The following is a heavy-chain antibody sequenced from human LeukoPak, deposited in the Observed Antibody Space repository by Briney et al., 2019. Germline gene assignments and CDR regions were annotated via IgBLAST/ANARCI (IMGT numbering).Heavy chain of an antibody. CDR2: ISGLGGST. CDR3: ARDVEARISAAGTFDY. D-gene: IGHD6-13*01. V-gene: IGHV3-23*01. Sequence: PGGSLRLSCAASGFTFSSYAMSWVRQAPGKGLEWVSVISGLGGSTYYADSVKGRFAISRDNSKNTLWLQMNSIRADDTAIYYCARDVEARISAAGTFDYWGQGSLVTVSS. CDR1: GFTFSSYA. J-gene: IGHJ4*02.